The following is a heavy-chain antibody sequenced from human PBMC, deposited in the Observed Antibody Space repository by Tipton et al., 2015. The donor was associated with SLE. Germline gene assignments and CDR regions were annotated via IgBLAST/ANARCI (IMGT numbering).Heavy chain of an antibody. CDR1: GGSISDYY. CDR2: INHSGGGRGS. V-gene: IGHV4-34*01. Sequence: TLSLTCAVYGGSISDYYWSWIRQTPGEGLEWIGEINHSGGGRGSNYNPSLKSRVTMSVDTSKNQVPLKLSSVTAADTAVYYCARIVTYYDFWSGPGKVYYYYYMDVWGKGTTVTVSS. D-gene: IGHD3-3*01. CDR3: ARIVTYYDFWSGPGKVYYYYYMDV. J-gene: IGHJ6*03.